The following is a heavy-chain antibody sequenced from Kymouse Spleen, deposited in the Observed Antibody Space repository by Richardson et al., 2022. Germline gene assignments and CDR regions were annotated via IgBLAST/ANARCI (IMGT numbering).Heavy chain of an antibody. J-gene: IGHJ6*02. V-gene: IGHV3-7*01. CDR1: GFTFSSYW. D-gene: IGHD6-6*01. Sequence: EVQLVESGGGLVQPGGSLRLSCAASGFTFSSYWMSWVRQAPGKGLEWVANIKQDGSEKYYVDSVKGRFTISRDNAKNSLYLQMNSLRAEDTAVYYCARGEQLVSYYYYYGMDVWGQGTTVTVSS. CDR2: IKQDGSEK. CDR3: ARGEQLVSYYYYYGMDV.